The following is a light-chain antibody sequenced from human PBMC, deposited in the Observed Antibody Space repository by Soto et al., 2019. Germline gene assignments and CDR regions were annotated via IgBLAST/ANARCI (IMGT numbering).Light chain of an antibody. V-gene: IGKV3-20*01. J-gene: IGKJ5*01. CDR1: QSVSSY. CDR2: AAS. Sequence: EIVLTQSPGTLSLSPGQRATLSCRASQSVSSYLAWYQQKPGQAPRLLIYAASSRATGIPDRFSGSGSGTDFTLTITRLEPEDFAVYYCQQYGNSPITFGQGTRLEI. CDR3: QQYGNSPIT.